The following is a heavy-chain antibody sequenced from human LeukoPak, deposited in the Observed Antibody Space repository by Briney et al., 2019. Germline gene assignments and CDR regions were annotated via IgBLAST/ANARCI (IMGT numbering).Heavy chain of an antibody. J-gene: IGHJ4*02. CDR1: GFTFSTNA. CDR3: AKGGSAQRNFDC. CDR2: ITGSGGT. D-gene: IGHD2-15*01. V-gene: IGHV3-23*01. Sequence: RTGGSLRLSCAGSGFTFSTNAMSWVRQAPGKGLEWVSTITGSGGTYYADSVKGRFAISRDNSKSTMYLQMNSLRAEDTAIYYCAKGGSAQRNFDCWGQGTLVTVSS.